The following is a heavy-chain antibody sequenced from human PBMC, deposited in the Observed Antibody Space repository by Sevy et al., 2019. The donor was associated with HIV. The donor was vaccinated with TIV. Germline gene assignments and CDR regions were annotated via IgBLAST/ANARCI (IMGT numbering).Heavy chain of an antibody. D-gene: IGHD3-10*01. V-gene: IGHV1-3*01. CDR1: GYTFSGYA. Sequence: ASVKVSCKASGYTFSGYAIHWTRQAPGQRLEWMGWINGDNGNTKYSQRFQDRVNFTRDTSANTAYMDLTSLTYEDTATYYFARGPAWFGPYGLDVWGLGTTVTVSS. CDR2: INGDNGNT. J-gene: IGHJ6*02. CDR3: ARGPAWFGPYGLDV.